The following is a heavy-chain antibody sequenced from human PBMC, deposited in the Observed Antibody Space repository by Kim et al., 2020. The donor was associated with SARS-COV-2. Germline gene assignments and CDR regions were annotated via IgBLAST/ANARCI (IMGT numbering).Heavy chain of an antibody. V-gene: IGHV3-30*18. D-gene: IGHD6-13*01. J-gene: IGHJ6*02. CDR2: ISYDGSNK. CDR3: AKDIVKQLLYYYYGMDV. CDR1: GFTFSNYG. Sequence: GGSLRLSCAASGFTFSNYGIHWVRQAPGKGLEWVAVISYDGSNKYYTDSVEGRFTISRDNSMNTLYLQLNSLRAEDTAVYYCAKDIVKQLLYYYYGMDVWGQGTTVTVSS.